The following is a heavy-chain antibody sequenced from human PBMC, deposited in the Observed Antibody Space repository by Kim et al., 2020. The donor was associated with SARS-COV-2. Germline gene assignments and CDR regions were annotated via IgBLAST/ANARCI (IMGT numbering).Heavy chain of an antibody. CDR1: GLTLSNYW. D-gene: IGHD3-16*01. J-gene: IGHJ6*02. CDR2: IYRDGSQK. Sequence: GGSLRLSCAASGLTLSNYWMDWVRQAPGKGLEWVANIYRDGSQKYYVDSVKGLFTISRDNAKNSLYLQMNSLRAEDTAVYYCARDREGGGMDVWGQGTTVTVS. CDR3: ARDREGGGMDV. V-gene: IGHV3-7*05.